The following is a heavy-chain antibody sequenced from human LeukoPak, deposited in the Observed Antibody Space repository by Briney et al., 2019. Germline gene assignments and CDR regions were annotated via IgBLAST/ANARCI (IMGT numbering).Heavy chain of an antibody. Sequence: SETLSLTCTVSGGSISSYYWSWIRQPPGKGLEWIGYLYNSGSTIYNPSLKSRVTISVDTSKNQFSLKLSSVTSADTAVYYCARGATSGYYYNWSFDLWGRGTLITASS. V-gene: IGHV4-59*01. J-gene: IGHJ2*01. CDR2: LYNSGST. CDR1: GGSISSYY. CDR3: ARGATSGYYYNWSFDL. D-gene: IGHD3-22*01.